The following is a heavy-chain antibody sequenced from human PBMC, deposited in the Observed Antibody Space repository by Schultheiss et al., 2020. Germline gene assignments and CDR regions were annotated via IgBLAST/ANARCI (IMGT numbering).Heavy chain of an antibody. Sequence: GGSLRLSCAASGFTFSSYGMHWVRQAPGKGLEWVAVIWYDGSNKYYADSVKGRFTISRDNSKNTLYLQMNSLRAEDTAVYYCARDLSSSYYYYYYMDVWGKGTTVTVSS. CDR2: IWYDGSNK. D-gene: IGHD6-6*01. V-gene: IGHV3-33*01. CDR3: ARDLSSSYYYYYYMDV. CDR1: GFTFSSYG. J-gene: IGHJ6*03.